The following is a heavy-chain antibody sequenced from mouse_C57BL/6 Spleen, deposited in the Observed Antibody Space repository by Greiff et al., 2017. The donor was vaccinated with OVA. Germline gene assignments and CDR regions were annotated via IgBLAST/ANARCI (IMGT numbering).Heavy chain of an antibody. V-gene: IGHV6-3*01. CDR3: PLITTRDFDY. D-gene: IGHD1-1*01. CDR2: IRLKSDNYAT. CDR1: GFTFSNYW. Sequence: EVKVEESGGGLVQPGGSMKLSCVASGFTFSNYWMNWVRQSPEKGLEWVAQIRLKSDNYATHYAESVKGRFTISRDDSKSSVYLQMNNLRAEDTGIYYCPLITTRDFDYWGQGTTLTVSS. J-gene: IGHJ2*01.